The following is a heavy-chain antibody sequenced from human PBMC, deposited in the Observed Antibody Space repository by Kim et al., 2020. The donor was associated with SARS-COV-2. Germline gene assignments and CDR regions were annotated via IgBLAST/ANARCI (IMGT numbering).Heavy chain of an antibody. J-gene: IGHJ4*02. CDR2: FDPEDGET. Sequence: ASVKVSCKVSGYTLTELSMHWVRQAPGKGLEWMGGFDPEDGETIYAQKFQGRVTMTEDTSTDTAYMELSSLRSEDTAVYYCAARQTWNDLYYFDYWGQGTLVTVSS. CDR3: AARQTWNDLYYFDY. D-gene: IGHD1-1*01. CDR1: GYTLTELS. V-gene: IGHV1-24*01.